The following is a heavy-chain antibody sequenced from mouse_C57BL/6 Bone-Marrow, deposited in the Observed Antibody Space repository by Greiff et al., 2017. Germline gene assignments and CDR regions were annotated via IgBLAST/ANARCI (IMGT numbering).Heavy chain of an antibody. CDR1: GYTFTSYD. CDR2: IYPRDGST. V-gene: IGHV1-85*01. Sequence: QVQLQQSGPELVKPGASVKLSCTASGYTFTSYDINWVKQRPGQGLEWIGWIYPRDGSTKYNEKFKGKATLTVDTSSCTAYMELHSLASEDSAVYCCARLGFCGSSWDWYFDVWGTGTTVTVSS. J-gene: IGHJ1*03. D-gene: IGHD1-1*01. CDR3: ARLGFCGSSWDWYFDV.